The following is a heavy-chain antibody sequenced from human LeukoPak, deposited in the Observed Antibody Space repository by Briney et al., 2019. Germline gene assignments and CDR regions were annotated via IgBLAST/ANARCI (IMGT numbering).Heavy chain of an antibody. J-gene: IGHJ6*02. V-gene: IGHV3-66*01. CDR3: AGSNYGGYYYGIDV. D-gene: IGHD4-23*01. Sequence: GGSLRLSCAASGFTVSSNYKSWVRQAPGKGLEWVSVIYSGGSTYYADSVKGRFTISRDNSKNTLYLQMNSLRAEDTAVYYCAGSNYGGYYYGIDVWGQGTTVTVSS. CDR1: GFTVSSNY. CDR2: IYSGGST.